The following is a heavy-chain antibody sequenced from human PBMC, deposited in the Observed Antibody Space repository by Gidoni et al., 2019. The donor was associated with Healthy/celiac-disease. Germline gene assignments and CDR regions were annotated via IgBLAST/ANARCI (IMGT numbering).Heavy chain of an antibody. CDR3: ARQWFGATWILLWLMGFFDY. V-gene: IGHV4-39*01. Sequence: QLQLQESGPGLVKPSETLSLTCTVSGGSIRSSSYYWGWIRQPPGKGLEWIGSIYYSGSTYYNPSLKSRVTISVDTSKNQFSLKLSSVTAADTAVYYCARQWFGATWILLWLMGFFDYWGQGTLVTVSS. J-gene: IGHJ4*02. CDR2: IYYSGST. CDR1: GGSIRSSSYY. D-gene: IGHD5-18*01.